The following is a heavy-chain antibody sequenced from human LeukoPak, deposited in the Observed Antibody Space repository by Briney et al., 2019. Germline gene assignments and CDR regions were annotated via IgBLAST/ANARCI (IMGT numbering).Heavy chain of an antibody. CDR3: AKAPRGFGGVKALYFDY. CDR2: IYYSGST. CDR1: GGSISSSSYY. J-gene: IGHJ4*02. V-gene: IGHV4-39*01. Sequence: PSETLSLTCTVSGGSISSSSYYWGWLRQPPGKGLEWIGSIYYSGSTYYNPSLKSRVTISVDTSKNQFSLKLSSVTAADTAVYYCAKAPRGFGGVKALYFDYWGQGTLVTVSS. D-gene: IGHD3-16*01.